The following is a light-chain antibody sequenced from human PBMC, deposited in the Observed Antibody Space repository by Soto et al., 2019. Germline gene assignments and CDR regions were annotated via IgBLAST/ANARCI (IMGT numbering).Light chain of an antibody. Sequence: QSVLTQPPSASVTPGQRVTISCSGSSSNVGSNFVNWYQHLPGTAPKLLIHSDNRRPSGVPDRFSGSKSGTSASLAISGLQSEDEADYYCAAWDDSLNGPLFGGGTQLTVL. CDR1: SSNVGSNF. CDR3: AAWDDSLNGPL. J-gene: IGLJ2*01. V-gene: IGLV1-44*01. CDR2: SDN.